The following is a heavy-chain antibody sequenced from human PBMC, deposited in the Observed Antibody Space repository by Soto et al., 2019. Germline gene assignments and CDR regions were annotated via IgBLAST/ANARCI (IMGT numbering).Heavy chain of an antibody. CDR2: MNPNSGNT. Sequence: QVQLVQSGAEVKKPGASVKVSCKASGYTFTSYDINWVRQATGQGLEWMGWMNPNSGNTGYAQKFQGRVTMTRNTSTSTAYMETSSLRSEDTAVYYCARERTGTTSMDVWGQGTTVTVSS. V-gene: IGHV1-8*01. J-gene: IGHJ6*02. CDR1: GYTFTSYD. D-gene: IGHD1-1*01. CDR3: ARERTGTTSMDV.